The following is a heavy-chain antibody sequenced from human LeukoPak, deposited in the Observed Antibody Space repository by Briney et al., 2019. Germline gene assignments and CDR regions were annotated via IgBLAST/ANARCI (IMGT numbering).Heavy chain of an antibody. J-gene: IGHJ4*02. CDR3: ANRYCSSTSCWIDY. CDR1: GFTFSSYG. V-gene: IGHV3-30*02. D-gene: IGHD2-2*01. CDR2: IRYDGSNK. Sequence: GGSLRLPCAASGFTFSSYGMHWVRQAPAKGLEWVAFIRYDGSNKYYADSVKGRFTISRDNSKNTLYLQMNSLRAEDTAVYYCANRYCSSTSCWIDYWGQGTLVTVS.